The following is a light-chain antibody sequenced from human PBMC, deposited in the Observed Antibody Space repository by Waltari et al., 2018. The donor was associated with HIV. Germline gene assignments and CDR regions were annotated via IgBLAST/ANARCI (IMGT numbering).Light chain of an antibody. CDR2: EVP. CDR3: DSYAGSNTVI. V-gene: IGLV2-8*01. CDR1: SSDIGGYHY. Sequence: QSALTQPPSASGSPGQSVTISCTGTSSDIGGYHYVSWYQQHPGKAPKLIIYEVPKRPSGLPNRVSGSKSGNTASLTVSGLQAEDEADYYCDSYAGSNTVIFGGGTKLTVL. J-gene: IGLJ2*01.